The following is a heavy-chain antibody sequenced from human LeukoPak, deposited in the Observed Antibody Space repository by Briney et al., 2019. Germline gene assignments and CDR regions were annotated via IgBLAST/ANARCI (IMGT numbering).Heavy chain of an antibody. CDR2: IYYSGST. V-gene: IGHV4-59*01. Sequence: SETLSLTCTVSGGSISSYYWSWIRQPPGKGLEWIGYIYYSGSTNYNPSLKSRVTISVDTSKNQFSLKLSSVTAADTAVYYCARVGYCGGDCYSSSRYYYGMDVWGQGTTVTVSS. D-gene: IGHD2-21*02. CDR1: GGSISSYY. CDR3: ARVGYCGGDCYSSSRYYYGMDV. J-gene: IGHJ6*02.